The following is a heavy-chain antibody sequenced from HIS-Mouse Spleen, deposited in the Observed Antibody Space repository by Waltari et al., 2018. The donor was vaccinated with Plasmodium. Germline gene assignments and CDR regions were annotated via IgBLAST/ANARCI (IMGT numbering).Heavy chain of an antibody. Sequence: EVQLVASGGGLVQPGGSLRLSCAASGFTVRSNSMSWVRQAPGKGLEWVSVIYSGGSTYYADSVKGRFTISRDNSKNTLYLQMNSLRAEDTAVYYCATPRVGGSYFDYWGQGTLVTVSS. V-gene: IGHV3-66*01. J-gene: IGHJ4*02. CDR1: GFTVRSNS. D-gene: IGHD1-26*01. CDR2: IYSGGST. CDR3: ATPRVGGSYFDY.